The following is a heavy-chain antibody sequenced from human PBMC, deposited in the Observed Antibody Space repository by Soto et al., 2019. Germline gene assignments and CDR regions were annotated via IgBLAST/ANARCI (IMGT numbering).Heavy chain of an antibody. Sequence: QVQLVQSGAEVKKPGASVKVSCKASGYTFTSYGISWVRQAPGQGLEWMGWISAYNGNTNYAQKLQGRVTMTTDTPTSTAYMELRSLRSDDTAVYYCARVNNDFWSGYYTGWFDPWGQGTLVTVSS. J-gene: IGHJ5*02. D-gene: IGHD3-3*01. CDR1: GYTFTSYG. CDR2: ISAYNGNT. V-gene: IGHV1-18*01. CDR3: ARVNNDFWSGYYTGWFDP.